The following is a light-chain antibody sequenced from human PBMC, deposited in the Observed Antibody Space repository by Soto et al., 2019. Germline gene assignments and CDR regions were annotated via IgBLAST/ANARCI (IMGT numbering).Light chain of an antibody. CDR2: DVS. Sequence: QSLLTQPASVSGSPGQSITISCTGTSSDVGAYNSVSWYQQYPGKAPKLMIYDVSDRPSGVSNRFSGSKYGNTASLTISGLQAEDEADYYCSSFTTSTTLFGGGTKVTVL. CDR1: SSDVGAYNS. V-gene: IGLV2-14*03. J-gene: IGLJ2*01. CDR3: SSFTTSTTL.